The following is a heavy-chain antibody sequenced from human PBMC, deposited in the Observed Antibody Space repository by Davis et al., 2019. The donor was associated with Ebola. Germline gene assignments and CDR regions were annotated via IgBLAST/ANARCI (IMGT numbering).Heavy chain of an antibody. D-gene: IGHD3-16*01. CDR3: AREGEVYGMDV. CDR1: GFTFSSYW. V-gene: IGHV3-7*01. CDR2: IKQDGSEK. Sequence: GESLKISCAASGFTFSSYWMSWVRQAPGKGLEWVANIKQDGSEKYYVDSVKGRFTISRDNAKNSLYLQMNSLRAEDTAVYYCAREGEVYGMDVWGQGTTVTVSS. J-gene: IGHJ6*02.